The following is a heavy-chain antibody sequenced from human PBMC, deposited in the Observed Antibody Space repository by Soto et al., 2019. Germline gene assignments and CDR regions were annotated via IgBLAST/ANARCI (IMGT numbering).Heavy chain of an antibody. Sequence: SETLSLTCTVSRGSISSSIYYWAWIRQPPGEGLEWIACIYSSGSSYYNPSLRSRVTISVDTSKNQFSLKLSSVTAADTAVYYCATPVSSGYQGFEVWGQGTMVTVSS. D-gene: IGHD3-22*01. CDR2: IYSSGSS. V-gene: IGHV4-39*01. CDR1: RGSISSSIYY. CDR3: ATPVSSGYQGFEV. J-gene: IGHJ3*01.